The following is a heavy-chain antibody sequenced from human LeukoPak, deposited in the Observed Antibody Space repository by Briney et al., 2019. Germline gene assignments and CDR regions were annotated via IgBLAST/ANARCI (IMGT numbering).Heavy chain of an antibody. J-gene: IGHJ4*02. D-gene: IGHD4-17*01. CDR2: MYNSGST. V-gene: IGHV4-59*01. CDR1: GRSISSSY. Sequence: PSESLSLTRTVFGRSISSSYSSWVRQPQGKGLEWIAYMYNSGSTNYNPSHKSRATISIDTSKNQFSLKLRSLRGGDTGIYFCERGIASCGDYGYWGRRSMVTVCS. CDR3: ERGIASCGDYGY.